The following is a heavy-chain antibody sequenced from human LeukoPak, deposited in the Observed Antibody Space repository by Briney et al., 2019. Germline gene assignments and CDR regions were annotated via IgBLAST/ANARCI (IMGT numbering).Heavy chain of an antibody. V-gene: IGHV3-48*03. Sequence: GSLRLSCAASGFTFSSYEMNWVRQAPGKGLEWVSYISSSGSTIYYADPVKGRFTISRDNAKNSLYLQMNSLRAEDTAVYYCARASDTAMASDYWGQGTLVTVSS. CDR2: ISSSGSTI. D-gene: IGHD5-18*01. J-gene: IGHJ4*02. CDR3: ARASDTAMASDY. CDR1: GFTFSSYE.